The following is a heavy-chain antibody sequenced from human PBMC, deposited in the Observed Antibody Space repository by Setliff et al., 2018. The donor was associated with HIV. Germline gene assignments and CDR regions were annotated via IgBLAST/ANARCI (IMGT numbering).Heavy chain of an antibody. V-gene: IGHV1-69*10. CDR3: ARDKTGDLWYFDS. J-gene: IGHJ4*02. Sequence: SVKVSCKASGGTFSTYSMNWVRQAPGQGLEWMGGIIPFLRTTNYAQKFQGRVTVTADISTSTAYMELRSLRSDDTAVYYCARDKTGDLWYFDSWGQGTLVTVSS. CDR1: GGTFSTYS. CDR2: IIPFLRTT. D-gene: IGHD7-27*01.